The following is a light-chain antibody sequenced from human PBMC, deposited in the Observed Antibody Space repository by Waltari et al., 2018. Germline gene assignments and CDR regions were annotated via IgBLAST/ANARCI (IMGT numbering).Light chain of an antibody. Sequence: QSVLTQPPSASGTPGQRVTISCSGSSSNIGGNTVTWSHHLPGTAPKLLIYSNVRRPSGVPDRFSGSKSGTSASLAISGLQSEDEADYYCAAWDDSLGGPYVVFGGGTKLTVL. V-gene: IGLV1-44*01. CDR2: SNV. J-gene: IGLJ2*01. CDR1: SSNIGGNT. CDR3: AAWDDSLGGPYVV.